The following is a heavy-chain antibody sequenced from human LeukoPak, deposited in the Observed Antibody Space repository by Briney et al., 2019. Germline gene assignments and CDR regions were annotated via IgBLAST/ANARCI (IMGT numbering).Heavy chain of an antibody. Sequence: SETLSLTCTVSGGSISSSSYYWGWIRQPPGKGLEWIGSIYYSGSTYYNPSLKSRVTISVDTSKNQFSLKLSSVTAADTAVYYCARGGSSIAARPLRYWGQGTLVTVSS. J-gene: IGHJ4*02. D-gene: IGHD6-6*01. V-gene: IGHV4-39*01. CDR1: GGSISSSSYY. CDR2: IYYSGST. CDR3: ARGGSSIAARPLRY.